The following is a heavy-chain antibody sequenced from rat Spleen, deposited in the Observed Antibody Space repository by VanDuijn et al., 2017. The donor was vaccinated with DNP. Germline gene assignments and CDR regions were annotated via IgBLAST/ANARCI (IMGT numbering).Heavy chain of an antibody. J-gene: IGHJ4*01. D-gene: IGHD1-11*01. CDR3: TTFEGTNA. Sequence: EVQLVESGGGVAQPGNSLKLSCAASGFTFSDSAMAWVRQSPKMGLEWVATIIYDGSGTYYRDSVKGRFTISRDKAKSTLYLQMDSLRSEDTATYYCTTFEGTNAWGQGTSVTVSS. V-gene: IGHV5S10*01. CDR2: IIYDGSGT. CDR1: GFTFSDSA.